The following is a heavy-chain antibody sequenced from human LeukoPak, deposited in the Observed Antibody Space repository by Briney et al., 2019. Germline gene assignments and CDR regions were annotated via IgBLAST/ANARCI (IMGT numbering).Heavy chain of an antibody. CDR2: ISYDGRDK. D-gene: IGHD2-2*01. Sequence: GKSLRLSCAASGFTFNNYGMHWVRQAPGKGLEWVAVISYDGRDKHYPDSVKGRFTISRDISTDTLWLQMDSLRTEDTAVYYCAKGPLRGTAAAIDYWGQGTLVTVSS. J-gene: IGHJ4*02. CDR1: GFTFNNYG. CDR3: AKGPLRGTAAAIDY. V-gene: IGHV3-30*18.